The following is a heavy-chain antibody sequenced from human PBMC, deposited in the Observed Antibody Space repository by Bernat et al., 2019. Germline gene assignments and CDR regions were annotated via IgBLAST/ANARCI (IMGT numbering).Heavy chain of an antibody. Sequence: EVQLVESGGGLVQPGGSLRLSCAASGFTVSSNYMSWVRQAPGKGLEWVSVIYSGGSTYYADSVKGRFTISRDNSKNTLYLQMNSLRAEDTAVYYCAREPIYGREWDAFDIWGQGTMVTVSS. CDR1: GFTVSSNY. CDR3: AREPIYGREWDAFDI. V-gene: IGHV3-66*01. D-gene: IGHD3-3*01. J-gene: IGHJ3*02. CDR2: IYSGGST.